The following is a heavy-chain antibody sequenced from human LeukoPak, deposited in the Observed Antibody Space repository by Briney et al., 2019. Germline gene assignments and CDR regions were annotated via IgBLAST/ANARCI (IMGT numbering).Heavy chain of an antibody. CDR2: INSGSTHR. V-gene: IGHV3-21*01. CDR3: ARFETRPHCGSTSYHAFDI. Sequence: PGGSLRLSCAASGFTFSTYSMNWVRQAPGKGLEWVSSINSGSTHRYYADSVKGRFTISRDNAKNSLYLQMNNLRAEDTAVYYCARFETRPHCGSTSYHAFDIWGQGTMVTVSS. D-gene: IGHD2-2*01. CDR1: GFTFSTYS. J-gene: IGHJ3*02.